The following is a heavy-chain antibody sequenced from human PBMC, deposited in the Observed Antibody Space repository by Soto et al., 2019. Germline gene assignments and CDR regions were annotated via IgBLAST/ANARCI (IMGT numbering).Heavy chain of an antibody. CDR2: IYHSGST. CDR3: ARAGRDGNSYWFDP. V-gene: IGHV4-30-2*01. Sequence: SETLSLTCAVSGGSISSGGYSWSWIRQPPGKGLEWIGYIYHSGSTYYNPSLKSRVTISVDTSKNQFSLKLSSVTAADTAVYYCARAGRDGNSYWFDPWGQGTLVTVSS. CDR1: GGSISSGGYS. J-gene: IGHJ5*02. D-gene: IGHD5-12*01.